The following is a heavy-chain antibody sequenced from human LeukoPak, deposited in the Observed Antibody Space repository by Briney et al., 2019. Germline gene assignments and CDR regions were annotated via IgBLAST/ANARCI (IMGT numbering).Heavy chain of an antibody. CDR1: GYTFTSYG. CDR3: ARSCGGGDCHYDY. Sequence: ASVKVSCKASGYTFTSYGISWVRQAPGQGLEWMGWISTYNGNTNYAQKVQGRITMTTDTSTRTAYMELRSLRSDDTAAYYCARSCGGGDCHYDYWGQGTLVTVSS. CDR2: ISTYNGNT. J-gene: IGHJ4*02. D-gene: IGHD2-21*02. V-gene: IGHV1-18*01.